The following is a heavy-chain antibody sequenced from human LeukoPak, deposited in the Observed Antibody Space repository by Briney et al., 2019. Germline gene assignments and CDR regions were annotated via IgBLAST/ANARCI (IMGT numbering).Heavy chain of an antibody. CDR2: ISYDGSNK. CDR1: GFSFGKYW. J-gene: IGHJ6*02. Sequence: GGSLRLSCVASGFSFGKYWMSWVRQAPGKGLEWVAVISYDGSNKYYADSVKGRFTISRDNSKNTLYLQMNSLRAEDTAVYYCAKDLLVVVAASQYYYYYGMDVWGQGTTVTVSS. D-gene: IGHD2-15*01. V-gene: IGHV3-30*18. CDR3: AKDLLVVVAASQYYYYYGMDV.